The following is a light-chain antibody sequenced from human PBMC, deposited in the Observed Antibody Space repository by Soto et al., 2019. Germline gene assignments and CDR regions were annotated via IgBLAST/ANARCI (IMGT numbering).Light chain of an antibody. V-gene: IGLV8-61*01. CDR2: STN. CDR1: SGSVSTSYY. J-gene: IGLJ3*02. Sequence: QTVVTQEPSFSVSPGGTVTLTCGLSSGSVSTSYYPSWYQQTPGQAPRTLIDSTNTRSSGVTDRFSGSILGNKAALTITGAQADDESDYYCVLYMGSGIRVFGGGTKVTVL. CDR3: VLYMGSGIRV.